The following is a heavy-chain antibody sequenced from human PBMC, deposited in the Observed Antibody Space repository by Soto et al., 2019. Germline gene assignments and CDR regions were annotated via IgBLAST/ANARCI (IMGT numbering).Heavy chain of an antibody. CDR1: AFTFNNYA. D-gene: IGHD2-21*01. J-gene: IGHJ4*02. CDR2: ISASGGNT. V-gene: IGHV3-23*01. Sequence: GGSLRLSCVASAFTFNNYAMTWVRQAPGKGLEWVASISASGGNTYFADSVKGRFTISRDNSKNTLDLQMNSLRAEDTAVYFFAKAKDPFSIPRPRPFTYWAQGTL. CDR3: AKAKDPFSIPRPRPFTY.